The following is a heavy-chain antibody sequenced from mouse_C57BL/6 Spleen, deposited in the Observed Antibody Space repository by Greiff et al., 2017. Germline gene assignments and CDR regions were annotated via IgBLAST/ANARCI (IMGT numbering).Heavy chain of an antibody. CDR1: GYTFTDYY. CDR3: AREITTVVGDAMDY. CDR2: INPYNGGT. Sequence: VQLQQSGPVLVKPGASVKMSCKASGYTFTDYYMNWVKQSHGKSLEWIGVINPYNGGTSYNQKFKGKATLTVDKSSSTAYMELNSLTSEDSAVYYCAREITTVVGDAMDYWGQGTSVTVSS. D-gene: IGHD1-1*01. V-gene: IGHV1-19*01. J-gene: IGHJ4*01.